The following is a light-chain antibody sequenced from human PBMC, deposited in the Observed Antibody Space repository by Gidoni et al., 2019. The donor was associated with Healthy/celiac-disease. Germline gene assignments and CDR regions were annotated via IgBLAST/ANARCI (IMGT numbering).Light chain of an antibody. Sequence: EIVLTQSPGTPSLSPGARATLSCSASESVSSSYLAWYQQKPGQAPRLLIYGASSRATGIPDRFSGSGSGTDFTLTISRLEPDDFAVYYCQPYGSSPPRTMCSFGQGTKLEIK. V-gene: IGKV3-20*01. CDR3: QPYGSSPPRTMCS. CDR1: ESVSSSY. J-gene: IGKJ2*04. CDR2: GAS.